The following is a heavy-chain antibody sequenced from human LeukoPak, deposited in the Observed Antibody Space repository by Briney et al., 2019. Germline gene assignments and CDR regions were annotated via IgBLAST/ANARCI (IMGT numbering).Heavy chain of an antibody. D-gene: IGHD2-15*01. V-gene: IGHV3-7*01. Sequence: GGSLRLSCAASGFTFSSYWMSWVRQAPGKGLEWVANIKQDGSEKYYVHSVKGRFTISRDNAKNSLYLQMNSLRAEDTAVYYCARRHCSGGSCYSHYCYMDVWGKGTTVTVSS. CDR3: ARRHCSGGSCYSHYCYMDV. CDR1: GFTFSSYW. CDR2: IKQDGSEK. J-gene: IGHJ6*03.